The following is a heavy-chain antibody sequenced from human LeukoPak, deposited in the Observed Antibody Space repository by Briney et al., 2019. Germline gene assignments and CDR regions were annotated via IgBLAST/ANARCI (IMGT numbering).Heavy chain of an antibody. CDR3: AKDLGRY. CDR1: GYTFTSYY. V-gene: IGHV1-46*01. Sequence: ASVKVSCKASGYTFTSYYMHWVRQAPGQGLEWMGIINPSGGSTSYAQKFQGRVTMTTDTSTSTAYMELRSLRSDDTALYCCAKDLGRYWGQGTLVTVSS. J-gene: IGHJ4*02. D-gene: IGHD1-14*01. CDR2: INPSGGST.